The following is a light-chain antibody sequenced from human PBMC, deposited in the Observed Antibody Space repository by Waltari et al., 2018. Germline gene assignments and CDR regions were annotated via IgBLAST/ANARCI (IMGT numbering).Light chain of an antibody. J-gene: IGKJ1*01. Sequence: DIQMTQSPSSLSASAGDRFTINCRASQSLSTYLNWYQQKPGKAPKLLIFAASSLQSGVPSRFSGSGSGTDFTLTIRSLQPEDFATYYCQQTYNSPPWTFGQGTKVEIK. CDR3: QQTYNSPPWT. CDR1: QSLSTY. CDR2: AAS. V-gene: IGKV1-39*01.